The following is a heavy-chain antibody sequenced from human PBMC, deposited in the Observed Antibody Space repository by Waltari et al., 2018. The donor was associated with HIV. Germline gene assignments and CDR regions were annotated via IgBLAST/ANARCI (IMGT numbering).Heavy chain of an antibody. CDR2: INPNSGGA. CDR1: GYTLTGYY. J-gene: IGHJ6*03. V-gene: IGHV1-2*06. Sequence: QVHLVQSGAEVKKPGASVKVSCKASGYTLTGYYMHWVRRAPGQGLEWMGRINPNSGGANYAQKFQGRVTMTRDTSISTAYMELSGLRSDDTAVYYCASTYGSGSSYFYYYYMDVWGKGTTVTVSS. CDR3: ASTYGSGSSYFYYYYMDV. D-gene: IGHD3-10*01.